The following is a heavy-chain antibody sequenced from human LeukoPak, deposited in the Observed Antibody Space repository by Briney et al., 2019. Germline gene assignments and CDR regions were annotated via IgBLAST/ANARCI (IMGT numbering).Heavy chain of an antibody. CDR3: ARVSGYWAFDI. Sequence: GGSLRLSCAASGFTVGSNYMSWVRQAPGKGLEWVSVIYSGGSTYYADSVKGRFTISRDNSKNTLYLQMNSLRAEDTAVYYCARVSGYWAFDIWGQGTMVTVSS. D-gene: IGHD5-12*01. CDR2: IYSGGST. V-gene: IGHV3-53*01. CDR1: GFTVGSNY. J-gene: IGHJ3*02.